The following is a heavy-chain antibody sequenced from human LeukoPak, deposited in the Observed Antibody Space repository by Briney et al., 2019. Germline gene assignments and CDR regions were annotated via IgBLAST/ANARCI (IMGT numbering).Heavy chain of an antibody. Sequence: SETLSLTCTVSGGSISSYYWSWIRQPPGKGLEWIGYIYYSGSTNYNPSLKSRVTISVDTSKNQFSLKLSSVTAADTAVYYCARAEWELVNWFDPWGQGTLVTVSS. J-gene: IGHJ5*02. CDR1: GGSISSYY. CDR3: ARAEWELVNWFDP. D-gene: IGHD1-26*01. CDR2: IYYSGST. V-gene: IGHV4-59*01.